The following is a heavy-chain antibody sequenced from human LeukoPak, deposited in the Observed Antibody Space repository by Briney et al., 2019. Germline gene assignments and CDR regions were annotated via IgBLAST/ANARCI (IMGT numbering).Heavy chain of an antibody. Sequence: GGSLRLSCSASGFTFSSYAMHWVRQAPGKGLEYVSAISSNGGSTYYADSVKGRFTISRENSKKTLYLQMSSLRAEDTAVYYCVKPGYSYGYYFDYWGQGTLVTVSS. CDR3: VKPGYSYGYYFDY. J-gene: IGHJ4*02. CDR2: ISSNGGST. V-gene: IGHV3-64D*06. CDR1: GFTFSSYA. D-gene: IGHD5-18*01.